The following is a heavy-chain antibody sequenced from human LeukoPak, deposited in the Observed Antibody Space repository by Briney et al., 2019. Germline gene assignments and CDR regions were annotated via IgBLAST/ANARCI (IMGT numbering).Heavy chain of an antibody. CDR1: GFIFSDFW. Sequence: PGGSLRLSCVASGFIFSDFWMSWVRQAPGKGLEWVANIKQDGSEKYYVDSVKGRFTVSRDNAKKSLYLQMNSLRAEDTAVYYCARHPLPWGQGTLVTVSS. CDR3: ARHPLP. CDR2: IKQDGSEK. V-gene: IGHV3-7*01. J-gene: IGHJ5*02.